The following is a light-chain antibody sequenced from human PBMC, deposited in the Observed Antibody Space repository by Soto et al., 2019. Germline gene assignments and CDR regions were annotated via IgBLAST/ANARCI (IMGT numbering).Light chain of an antibody. Sequence: QSALTQPASVSGSPGQSITISCTGTSSDVGGYNYVSWYQQQSGKAPKLMIHEVSNRPSGVSNRCSGSKSGNTASLTISGLQAEDEADYYCSSYTSSRAYVFGIGTKV. CDR3: SSYTSSRAYV. CDR2: EVS. J-gene: IGLJ1*01. CDR1: SSDVGGYNY. V-gene: IGLV2-14*01.